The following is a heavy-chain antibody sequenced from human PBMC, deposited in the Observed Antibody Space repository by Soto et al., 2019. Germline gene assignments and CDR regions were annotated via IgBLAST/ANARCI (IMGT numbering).Heavy chain of an antibody. CDR3: ATDVAAGSVMGD. Sequence: EMYLVESGGGLVKPGGSLRLSCAASGFSFSSYGMNWVRQAPGKAPEWVSSINAGGNYIDHADSLKGRFTISRDNAKNSLYLQMNSLRAEDTAVYFCATDVAAGSVMGDWGHVTTVTLAS. CDR2: INAGGNYI. V-gene: IGHV3-21*01. CDR1: GFSFSSYG. D-gene: IGHD6-13*01. J-gene: IGHJ6*02.